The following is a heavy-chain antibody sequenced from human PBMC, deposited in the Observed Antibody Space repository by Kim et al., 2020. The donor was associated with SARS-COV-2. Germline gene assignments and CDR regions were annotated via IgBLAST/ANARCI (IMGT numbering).Heavy chain of an antibody. V-gene: IGHV4-4*02. CDR2: IYHSGST. CDR3: AGNIAVADGMDV. CDR1: GGSISSSNW. J-gene: IGHJ6*02. Sequence: SETLSLTCAVSGGSISSSNWWSWVRQPPGKGLEWIGEIYHSGSTNYNPSLKSRVTISVDKSKNQFPLKLSSVTAADTAVYYCAGNIAVADGMDVWGQGTTVTVSS. D-gene: IGHD6-19*01.